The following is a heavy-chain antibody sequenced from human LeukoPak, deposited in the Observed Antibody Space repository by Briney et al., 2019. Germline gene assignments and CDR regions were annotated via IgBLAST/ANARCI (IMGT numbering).Heavy chain of an antibody. CDR2: IYYSGST. D-gene: IGHD3-10*01. CDR3: ARARGYYGSGSYPPYGMDV. J-gene: IGHJ6*02. Sequence: SETLSLTCTVSGGSISSGGYYWSWIRQHPGKGLEWIGYIYYSGSTYYNPSLKSRVTISVDTSKNQFSLKLSSVTAADTAVYYCARARGYYGSGSYPPYGMDVWGQGTTVTVSS. CDR1: GGSISSGGYY. V-gene: IGHV4-31*03.